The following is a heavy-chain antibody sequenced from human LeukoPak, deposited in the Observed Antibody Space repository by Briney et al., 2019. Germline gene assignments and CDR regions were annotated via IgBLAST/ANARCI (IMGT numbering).Heavy chain of an antibody. D-gene: IGHD4-23*01. Sequence: GGSLRLSCAASGFTFSDYYMSWIRQAPGKGLEWVSYISSSGSTIYYADSVKGRFAISRDNAKNSLYLQMNSLRAEDTAVYYCAREDLRWDAWDYFDYWGQGTLVTVSS. CDR3: AREDLRWDAWDYFDY. CDR2: ISSSGSTI. J-gene: IGHJ4*02. V-gene: IGHV3-11*04. CDR1: GFTFSDYY.